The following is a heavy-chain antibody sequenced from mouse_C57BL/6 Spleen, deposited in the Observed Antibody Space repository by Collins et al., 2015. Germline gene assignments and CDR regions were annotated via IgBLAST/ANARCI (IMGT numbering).Heavy chain of an antibody. D-gene: IGHD1-1*01. J-gene: IGHJ2*01. Sequence: QVQLQQPGTELVKPGASVKLSCKASGYTFTSYWMHWVKQRPGQGLEWIGNINPSNGGTNYNEKFKSKATLTVDKSSSTAYMQLSSLTSEDSAVYYCARWGLHLITTGGHFDYWGQGTTLTVSS. CDR3: ARWGLHLITTGGHFDY. CDR2: INPSNGGT. CDR1: GYTFTSYW. V-gene: IGHV1-53*01.